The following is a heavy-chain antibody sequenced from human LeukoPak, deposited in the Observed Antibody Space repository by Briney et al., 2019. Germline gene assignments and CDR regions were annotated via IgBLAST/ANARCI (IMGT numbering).Heavy chain of an antibody. Sequence: GGSLRLSCAASGFTFSSYGMHWVRQAPGKGLEWVAVISYDGSNKYYADSVKGRFTISRDNAKNSLYLQMNSLRAEDTAVYYCARVRSYYYMDVWGKGTTVTVSS. J-gene: IGHJ6*03. CDR1: GFTFSSYG. CDR3: ARVRSYYYMDV. V-gene: IGHV3-30*03. CDR2: ISYDGSNK.